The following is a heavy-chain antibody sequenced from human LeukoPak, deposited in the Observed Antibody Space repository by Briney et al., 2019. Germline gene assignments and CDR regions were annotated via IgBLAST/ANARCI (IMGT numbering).Heavy chain of an antibody. D-gene: IGHD2-21*02. CDR1: KFTFSTYD. V-gene: IGHV3-30*03. CDR2: ISYDGSSK. Sequence: GGSLRLSCAASKFTFSTYDMHWVRQAPGKGLEWVAVISYDGSSKYYADSVKGRFTISRDDSKNTAYLQMHSLNTEDTALYYCTRLVGDWGHDSWGQGTLVTVSS. J-gene: IGHJ4*02. CDR3: TRLVGDWGHDS.